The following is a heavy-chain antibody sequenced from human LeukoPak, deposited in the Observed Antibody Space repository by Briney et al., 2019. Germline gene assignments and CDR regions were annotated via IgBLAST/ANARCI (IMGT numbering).Heavy chain of an antibody. V-gene: IGHV1-69*13. CDR3: ARDIWAYYDFWSGHNWFDP. D-gene: IGHD3-3*01. J-gene: IGHJ5*02. Sequence: ASVKVSCKASGGTFSSYAISWVRQAPGQGLEWMGGIIPIFGTANYAQKFQGRVTITADESTSTAYMELRSLRSDDTAVYYCARDIWAYYDFWSGHNWFDPWGQGTLVTVSS. CDR1: GGTFSSYA. CDR2: IIPIFGTA.